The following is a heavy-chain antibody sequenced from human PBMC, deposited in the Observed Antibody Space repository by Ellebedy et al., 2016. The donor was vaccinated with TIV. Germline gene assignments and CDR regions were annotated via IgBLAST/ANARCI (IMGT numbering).Heavy chain of an antibody. CDR1: GFSFNNGW. D-gene: IGHD1-26*01. Sequence: PGGSLRLSCSSSGFSFNNGWMNWVRQSPGKGLEWVGRFKSESEGGTTDYAAPVKGRFTISRDDLQNILYLQMNNLTIADTGVYYCSTYTVGDDSWGQGILVIVSS. CDR3: STYTVGDDS. V-gene: IGHV3-15*01. CDR2: FKSESEGGTT. J-gene: IGHJ1*01.